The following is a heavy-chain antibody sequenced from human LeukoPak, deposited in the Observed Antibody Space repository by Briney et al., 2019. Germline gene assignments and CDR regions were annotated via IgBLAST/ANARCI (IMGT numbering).Heavy chain of an antibody. CDR1: GYTFTGYY. CDR3: ARDYVTIVRGVIFPRFGY. CDR2: INPNSGGT. D-gene: IGHD3-10*01. Sequence: GASVKVSCKASGYTFTGYYMHWVRQAPGQGLEWVGWINPNSGGTNYAQKFQGRVTMTRDTSISTAYMELSRLRSDDTAVYYCARDYVTIVRGVIFPRFGYWGQGTLVTVSS. V-gene: IGHV1-2*02. J-gene: IGHJ4*02.